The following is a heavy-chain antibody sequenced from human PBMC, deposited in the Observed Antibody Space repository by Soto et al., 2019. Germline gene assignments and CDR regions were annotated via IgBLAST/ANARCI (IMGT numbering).Heavy chain of an antibody. CDR1: GFAFSSYA. D-gene: IGHD1-20*01. Sequence: EVQLLESGGGLIQPGGSLRLSCAAYGFAFSSYAMTWIRQAPGKGLEWVSTISGTGGNTYYADSVKGRFTISRDNSKNTVYLQMNSLRAEDTAVYYCVKAVYLLDFDYWGQGTLVTVSS. J-gene: IGHJ4*02. CDR2: ISGTGGNT. CDR3: VKAVYLLDFDY. V-gene: IGHV3-23*01.